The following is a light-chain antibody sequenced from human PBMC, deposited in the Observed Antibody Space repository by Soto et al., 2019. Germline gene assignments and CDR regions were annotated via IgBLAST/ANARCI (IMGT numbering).Light chain of an antibody. V-gene: IGKV1-5*01. J-gene: IGKJ4*01. CDR2: DVS. CDR1: QSLGTW. Sequence: DIQMTQSPSTLSASVGDRVIITCRASQSLGTWLAWYQQKPGTAPVLLIYDVSRLESGVPSRFSGSGSGTVLTLTISSRQPDEFATYYCLQYFSYPLTFGGGTRVEIK. CDR3: LQYFSYPLT.